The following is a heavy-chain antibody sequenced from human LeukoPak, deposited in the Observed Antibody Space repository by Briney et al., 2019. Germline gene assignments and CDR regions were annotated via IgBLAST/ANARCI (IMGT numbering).Heavy chain of an antibody. CDR3: AREEWELLRGVIDY. CDR1: GYSISSGYY. Sequence: SETLSLTCTVSGYSISSGYYWGWIRQPPGKGLEWIGSIYHSGSTYYNPSLKSRVTISVDTSKNQFSLKLSSVTAADTAVYYCAREEWELLRGVIDYWGQGTLVTVSS. V-gene: IGHV4-38-2*02. CDR2: IYHSGST. D-gene: IGHD1-26*01. J-gene: IGHJ4*02.